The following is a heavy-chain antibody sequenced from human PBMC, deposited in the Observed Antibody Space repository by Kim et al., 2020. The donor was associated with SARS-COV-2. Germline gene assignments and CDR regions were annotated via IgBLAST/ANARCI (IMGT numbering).Heavy chain of an antibody. CDR3: AKDLTYYDFWSGYAPTINRYYYNYYGMDV. D-gene: IGHD3-3*01. CDR2: IWYDGSNK. J-gene: IGHJ6*02. Sequence: GGSLRLSCAASGFTFSSYGMHWVRQAPGKGLEWVAVIWYDGSNKYYADSVKGRFTISRDNSKNTLYLQMNSLRAEDTAVYYCAKDLTYYDFWSGYAPTINRYYYNYYGMDVWGQGTTVTVSS. V-gene: IGHV3-33*06. CDR1: GFTFSSYG.